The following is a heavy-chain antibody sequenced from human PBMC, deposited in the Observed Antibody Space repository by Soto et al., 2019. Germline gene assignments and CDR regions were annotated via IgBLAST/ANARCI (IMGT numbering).Heavy chain of an antibody. Sequence: GGSLRLSCAASGFFFRDFGMHWVRQAPGKGLEWVSVIWYDGSNTYQGESVKGRFTISRDIAKNSLYLQMNSLRAEDTAVYYCAREYYYGSGPPGPDYWGQGTLVTVSS. CDR3: AREYYYGSGPPGPDY. V-gene: IGHV3-33*08. CDR2: IWYDGSNT. J-gene: IGHJ4*02. D-gene: IGHD3-10*01. CDR1: GFFFRDFG.